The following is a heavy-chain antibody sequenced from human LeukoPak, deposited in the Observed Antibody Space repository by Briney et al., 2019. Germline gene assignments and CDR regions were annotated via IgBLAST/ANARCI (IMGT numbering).Heavy chain of an antibody. CDR2: IKRDGSEK. V-gene: IGHV3-7*03. CDR1: GFSFSTNW. CDR3: AKDKNLGY. Sequence: GGSLRLSCVASGFSFSTNWMDWVRQAPGKGLEWVANIKRDGSEKNYVDSVKGRFTISRDNAKNSLYLQMNSLRAEDTAFYYCAKDKNLGYWGQGTLVTVSS. D-gene: IGHD1-14*01. J-gene: IGHJ4*02.